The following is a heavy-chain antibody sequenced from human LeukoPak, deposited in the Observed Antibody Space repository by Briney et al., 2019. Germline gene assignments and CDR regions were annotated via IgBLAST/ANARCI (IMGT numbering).Heavy chain of an antibody. CDR2: IKQDGSEK. V-gene: IGHV3-7*01. Sequence: GGSLRLSCAASGFTFSSYAMSWVRQAPGKGLEWVANIKQDGSEKYYVDSVKGRFTISRDNAKNSLYLQMNSLRAEDTAVYYCARDFDYWGQGTLVTVSS. CDR1: GFTFSSYA. J-gene: IGHJ4*02. CDR3: ARDFDY.